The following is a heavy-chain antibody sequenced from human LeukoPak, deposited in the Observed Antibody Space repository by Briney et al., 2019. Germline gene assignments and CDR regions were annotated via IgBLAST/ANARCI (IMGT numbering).Heavy chain of an antibody. J-gene: IGHJ4*02. D-gene: IGHD2-15*01. Sequence: GGSLRLSCAASGSGFTFSRFAMSWVRQAPGKGLEWISGVSGSGGSTYFADSVKGRFIISRDNSKNTLYLQMHSLRVEDTAVYYCARANTVVESLDYWGQGTLVTVSS. CDR3: ARANTVVESLDY. V-gene: IGHV3-23*01. CDR2: VSGSGGST. CDR1: GSGFTFSRFA.